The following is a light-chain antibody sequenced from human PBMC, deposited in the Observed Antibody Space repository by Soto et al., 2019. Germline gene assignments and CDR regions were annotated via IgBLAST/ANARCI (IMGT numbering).Light chain of an antibody. Sequence: EIALTQSPATLSLSPGERATLSCRASQSVSPYLAWYQQRPGQAPRLLIYDTSNRATGIPARFSGSGSGTDFTLTISGLEPEDFAVYYCKQRQSWPWTFGQGTKVEIK. CDR2: DTS. V-gene: IGKV3-11*01. CDR1: QSVSPY. CDR3: KQRQSWPWT. J-gene: IGKJ1*01.